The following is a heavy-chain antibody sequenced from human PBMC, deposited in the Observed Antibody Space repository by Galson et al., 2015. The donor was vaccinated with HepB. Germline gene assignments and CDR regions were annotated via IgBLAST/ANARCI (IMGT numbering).Heavy chain of an antibody. Sequence: SETLSLTCTVSGASISSSTYYWGWLRQPPGRGLEWIGSIYHSVTTYRNPSLKSRATLSADTSKNQFSLRLSAVTAADTAVYYCARRGNWWYFDLWGRGTLVTVSS. J-gene: IGHJ2*01. D-gene: IGHD3-16*01. CDR2: IYHSVTT. V-gene: IGHV4-39*01. CDR1: GASISSSTYY. CDR3: ARRGNWWYFDL.